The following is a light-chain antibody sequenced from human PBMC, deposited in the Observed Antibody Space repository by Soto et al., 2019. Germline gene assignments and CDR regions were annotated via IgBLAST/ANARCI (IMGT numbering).Light chain of an antibody. CDR3: QQYGTSPGT. CDR2: GAS. Sequence: EIVLTQSPGTLSLSPGERATLSCRASQSVSSSYLAWYQHKPGQPPRLLIYGASSRATGIPGRFSGSGSGTDFNLTISRLEPEDFAVYYCQQYGTSPGTFGPGTKGDIK. V-gene: IGKV3-20*01. CDR1: QSVSSSY. J-gene: IGKJ3*01.